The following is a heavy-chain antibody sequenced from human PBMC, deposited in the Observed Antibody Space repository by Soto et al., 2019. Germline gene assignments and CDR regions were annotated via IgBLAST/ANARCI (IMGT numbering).Heavy chain of an antibody. V-gene: IGHV2-5*01. D-gene: IGHD2-2*02. CDR1: GFSLSTGGVG. Sequence: QITLKESGPTLVKPTQTLTLTCNFSGFSLSTGGVGVAWVRQPPGKALEWLTLIYWNAETRTSPSLENRLTVTTDASKNQVALTMTNMDPVDTATYYCAHLPPFADYTLDYWGQGIRVTVSS. CDR2: IYWNAET. CDR3: AHLPPFADYTLDY. J-gene: IGHJ4*02.